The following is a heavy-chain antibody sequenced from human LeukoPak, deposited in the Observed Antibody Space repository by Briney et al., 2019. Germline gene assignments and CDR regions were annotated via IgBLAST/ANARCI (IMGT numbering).Heavy chain of an antibody. D-gene: IGHD5-18*01. CDR3: AKDRYSYGNFPLFDY. CDR2: INHSGST. V-gene: IGHV4-34*01. CDR1: GGSFSGYY. J-gene: IGHJ4*02. Sequence: SETLSLTCAVYGGSFSGYYWSWIRQPPGKGLEWIGEINHSGSTNYNPSLKSRVTISVDTSKNQFSLKLSSVTAADTAVYYCAKDRYSYGNFPLFDYWGQGTLVTVSS.